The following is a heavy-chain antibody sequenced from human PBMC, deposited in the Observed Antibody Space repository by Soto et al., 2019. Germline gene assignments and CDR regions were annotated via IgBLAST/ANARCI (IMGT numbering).Heavy chain of an antibody. CDR2: IYPGDSDT. CDR3: ARMGYSTSSGYLDY. V-gene: IGHV5-51*01. Sequence: ESLKISCKGSGYNFAGYWIAWVRQMPGKGLELMGIIYPGDSDTRYSPSFQGQVTISADKSISTAYLQWSSLKASDTAMYYCARMGYSTSSGYLDYWGQGTLVTVSS. CDR1: GYNFAGYW. J-gene: IGHJ4*02. D-gene: IGHD6-6*01.